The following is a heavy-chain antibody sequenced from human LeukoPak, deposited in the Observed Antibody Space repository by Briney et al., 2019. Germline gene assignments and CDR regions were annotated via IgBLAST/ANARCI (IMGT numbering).Heavy chain of an antibody. V-gene: IGHV4-59*08. J-gene: IGHJ3*02. Sequence: SETLSLTCPVSGGSISSYYWSWIRQPPGKGLEGIGYIYYSGSTNYNPSLKSRVTISVDTSKNQFSLKLSSVTAADTAVYYCARFERYSSGWPLVNRDAFDIWGQGTMVTVSS. CDR2: IYYSGST. CDR3: ARFERYSSGWPLVNRDAFDI. CDR1: GGSISSYY. D-gene: IGHD6-19*01.